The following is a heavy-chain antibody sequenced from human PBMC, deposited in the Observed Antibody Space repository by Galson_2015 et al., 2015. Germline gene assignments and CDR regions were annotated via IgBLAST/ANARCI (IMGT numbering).Heavy chain of an antibody. CDR1: GGTFSSYTI. Sequence: SCKASGGTFSSYTISWIRQHPGKGLEWIGYIYYSGSTYYNPSLKSRVTISVDTSKNQFSLKLSSVTAADTAVYYCARRPDFWSGYYAFDIWGQGTMVTVSS. CDR3: ARRPDFWSGYYAFDI. J-gene: IGHJ3*02. V-gene: IGHV4-31*03. CDR2: IYYSGST. D-gene: IGHD3-3*01.